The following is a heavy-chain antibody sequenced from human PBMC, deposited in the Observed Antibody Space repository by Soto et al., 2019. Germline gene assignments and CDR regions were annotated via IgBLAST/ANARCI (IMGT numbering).Heavy chain of an antibody. CDR1: GFTFSSYS. J-gene: IGHJ5*02. V-gene: IGHV3-21*01. D-gene: IGHD5-12*01. CDR2: ISSSSSYI. Sequence: GGSLRLSCAASGFTFSSYSMNWVRQAPGKGLEWVSSISSSSSYIYYADSVKGRFTISRDNAKNSLYLQMNSLRAEDTAVYYCARDHYPAGSGYGGIWFDPWGQGTLVTVSS. CDR3: ARDHYPAGSGYGGIWFDP.